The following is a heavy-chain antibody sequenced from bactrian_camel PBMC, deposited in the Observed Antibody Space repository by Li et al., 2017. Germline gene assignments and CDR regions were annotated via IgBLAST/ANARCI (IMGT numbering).Heavy chain of an antibody. CDR2: IGAGGDT. J-gene: IGHJ6*01. D-gene: IGHD8*01. CDR1: GFTLSTNA. CDR3: ASSPLKPKPWTAVSEYNT. Sequence: VQLVESGGGSVQTGGSLRLSCAVSGFTLSTNAMSWVRQAPGKGLEWVSVIGAGGDTHYADSVKGRFTLSEDSAKNTLYLQMDALKPEDTAIYYCASSPLKPKPWTAVSEYNTWGQGTQVTVS. V-gene: IGHV3S31*01.